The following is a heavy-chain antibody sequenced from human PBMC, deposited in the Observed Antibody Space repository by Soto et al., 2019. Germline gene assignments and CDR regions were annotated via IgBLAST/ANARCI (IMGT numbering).Heavy chain of an antibody. CDR1: GGTFSNYA. Sequence: QVQLVQSGAEVKKPGSSVKVSCKAPGGTFSNYAITRVRQAPGQGLEWLGRIIPIFGSANYAQKFQGRVTITADESTTTAYMELSSLRSDDTAVYYCAKDGGKDGYFGNWCDPWGQGTLVTVSS. V-gene: IGHV1-69*15. CDR2: IIPIFGSA. CDR3: AKDGGKDGYFGNWCDP. J-gene: IGHJ5*02. D-gene: IGHD5-12*01.